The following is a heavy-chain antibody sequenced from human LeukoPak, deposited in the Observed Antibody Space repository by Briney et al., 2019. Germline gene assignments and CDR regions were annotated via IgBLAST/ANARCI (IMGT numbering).Heavy chain of an antibody. V-gene: IGHV3-21*01. CDR2: ISSSSSYI. Sequence: SGGSLRLSCAASGFTFSSYSMNWVRQAPGKGLEWVSSISSSSSYIYYADSVKGRFTISRDNAKNSLYLQMNSLRAEDTAVYYCARDGYYDYVWGSYRYNWFDPWGQGTLVTVSS. J-gene: IGHJ5*02. CDR1: GFTFSSYS. CDR3: ARDGYYDYVWGSYRYNWFDP. D-gene: IGHD3-16*02.